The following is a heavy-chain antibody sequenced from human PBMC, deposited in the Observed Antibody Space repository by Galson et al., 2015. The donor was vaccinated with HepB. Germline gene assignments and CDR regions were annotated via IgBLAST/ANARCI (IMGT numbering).Heavy chain of an antibody. CDR2: IRSKAYGGTT. J-gene: IGHJ4*02. CDR3: AREMGAWSRGFDN. CDR1: GFTSGDYT. Sequence: SLRLSCAAPGFTSGDYTLSWFRQAPGKGLEWVGFIRSKAYGGTTEYAASVKGRFTISRDDSKSSAYLQMSSLITEDTAVYHCAREMGAWSRGFDNWGQGTLVTVSS. D-gene: IGHD1-26*01. V-gene: IGHV3-49*03.